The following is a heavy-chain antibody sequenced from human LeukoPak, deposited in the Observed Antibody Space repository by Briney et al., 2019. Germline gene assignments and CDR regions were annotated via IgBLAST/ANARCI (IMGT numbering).Heavy chain of an antibody. CDR3: ARVSGRSSC. CDR1: GGSFSGYY. Sequence: SETLSLTCAVYGGSFSGYYWSWIRQPPGKGLEWIGEINHSGSTNYNPSLKSRVTISVDTSKNQFSLKLSSVIAADTAVYYCARVSGRSSCWGQGTLVTVSS. CDR2: INHSGST. V-gene: IGHV4-34*01. D-gene: IGHD3-10*01. J-gene: IGHJ4*02.